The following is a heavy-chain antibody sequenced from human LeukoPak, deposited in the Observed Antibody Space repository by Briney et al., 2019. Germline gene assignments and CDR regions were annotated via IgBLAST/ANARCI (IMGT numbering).Heavy chain of an antibody. J-gene: IGHJ5*02. Sequence: PSETLSLTCTVSGGSISSYYWSWIRQPPGKGLEWIGYIYHSGSTNYNPSLKSRVTISVDTSKNQFSLKLRSVTAADMAVYYCARHEAGGGGWFDPWGQGTLVTVSS. D-gene: IGHD2-15*01. CDR2: IYHSGST. CDR1: GGSISSYY. CDR3: ARHEAGGGGWFDP. V-gene: IGHV4-59*08.